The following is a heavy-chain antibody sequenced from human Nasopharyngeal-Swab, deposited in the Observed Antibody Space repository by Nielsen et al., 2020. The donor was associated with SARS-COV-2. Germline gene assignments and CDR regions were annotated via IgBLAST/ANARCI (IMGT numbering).Heavy chain of an antibody. D-gene: IGHD3-16*02. CDR1: GGSISSGGYY. Sequence: SETLSLTCTVSGGSISSGGYYWSWTRQHPGKGLEWIGYIYYSGSTYYSPSLKSRVTISVDTSKNQFSLKLSSVTAADTAVYYCARADTFGGVIVIWGQGTLVTVSS. CDR3: ARADTFGGVIVI. V-gene: IGHV4-31*03. CDR2: IYYSGST. J-gene: IGHJ4*02.